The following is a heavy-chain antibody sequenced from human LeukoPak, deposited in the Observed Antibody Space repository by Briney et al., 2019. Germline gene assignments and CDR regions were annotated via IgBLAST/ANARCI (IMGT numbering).Heavy chain of an antibody. CDR2: ISAYNGNT. J-gene: IGHJ4*02. V-gene: IGHV1-18*01. Sequence: ASVKVSFNSAGYIFTSYGISWVRQAPGQGLEWMGWISAYNGNTNYAQKLQGRVTMTIDTSTTTAYMELRSLRSDDTAVYYCARAWMINLKKTFDYWGQGTRASVSA. CDR3: ARAWMINLKKTFDY. CDR1: GYIFTSYG. D-gene: IGHD2-2*03.